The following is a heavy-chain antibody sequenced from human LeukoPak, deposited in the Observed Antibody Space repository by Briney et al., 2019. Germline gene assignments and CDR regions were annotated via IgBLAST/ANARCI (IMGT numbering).Heavy chain of an antibody. V-gene: IGHV4-59*06. CDR2: IYYSGSA. D-gene: IGHD1-7*01. CDR1: GGSISSYY. J-gene: IGHJ2*01. Sequence: SETLSLTCTVSGGSISSYYWSWIRQHPGEGLEWIGFIYYSGSAYYGPSLKSRVTISLDTSKNLFSLKLTSVTAADTAVFYCARWNWTSRYFDLWGRGSLVTVSS. CDR3: ARWNWTSRYFDL.